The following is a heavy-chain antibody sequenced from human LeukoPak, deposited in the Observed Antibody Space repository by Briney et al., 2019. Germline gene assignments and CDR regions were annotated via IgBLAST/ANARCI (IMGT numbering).Heavy chain of an antibody. V-gene: IGHV3-21*01. Sequence: GGSLRLSCAASAFTFSTYSMNWVRQAPGKGLEWVSSISSSSLYIYYADSVKGRFTISRDNAKNSLHLQMNSLRAEDTAVYYCASEHSGNYYRPFDYWGQGTLVTVSS. CDR3: ASEHSGNYYRPFDY. CDR2: ISSSSLYI. J-gene: IGHJ4*02. CDR1: AFTFSTYS. D-gene: IGHD1-26*01.